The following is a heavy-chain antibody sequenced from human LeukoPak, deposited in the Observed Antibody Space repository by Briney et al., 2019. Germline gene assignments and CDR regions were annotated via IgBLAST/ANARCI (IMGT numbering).Heavy chain of an antibody. D-gene: IGHD3-22*01. J-gene: IGHJ4*02. CDR3: AKDPYYYDSSGYYVVY. V-gene: IGHV3-23*01. Sequence: GGSLRLSCAASGFTFSSYAMSWVRQAPGKGLEWVSAISGSGGSTYYADSVKGRFTISRDNSKNTLYLQMNSLRAEDTAVYYCAKDPYYYDSSGYYVVYWGQGTLVTASS. CDR2: ISGSGGST. CDR1: GFTFSSYA.